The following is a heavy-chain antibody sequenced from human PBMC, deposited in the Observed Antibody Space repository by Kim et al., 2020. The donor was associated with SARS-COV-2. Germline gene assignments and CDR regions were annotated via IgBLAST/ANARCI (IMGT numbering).Heavy chain of an antibody. CDR3: ARGYLTGSYPYDY. CDR2: MWYDGSSE. J-gene: IGHJ4*02. V-gene: IGHV3-33*01. D-gene: IGHD3-9*01. Sequence: GGSLRLSCAASGFPFSNYVMHWVRQAPGKGLEWVALMWYDGSSEYYADSVKGRFTISRDYSKNTLYLQLNSLRVEDTAVYYCARGYLTGSYPYDYWGQGTLVTVSS. CDR1: GFPFSNYV.